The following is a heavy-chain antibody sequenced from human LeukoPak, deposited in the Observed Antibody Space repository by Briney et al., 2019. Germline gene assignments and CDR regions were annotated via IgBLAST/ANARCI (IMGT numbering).Heavy chain of an antibody. J-gene: IGHJ4*02. CDR1: GFTFSSYA. D-gene: IGHD3-22*01. CDR3: AKDKFAYYYDSSGYYSEGFDY. V-gene: IGHV3-23*01. CDR2: ISGSGGST. Sequence: GGSLRLSCAASGFTFSSYAMSWVRQAPGKGLEWVSAISGSGGSTYYADSVKGRFTISRDNSKNTLYLQMNSLRAEDTAVYYCAKDKFAYYYDSSGYYSEGFDYWGQGTLVTVSS.